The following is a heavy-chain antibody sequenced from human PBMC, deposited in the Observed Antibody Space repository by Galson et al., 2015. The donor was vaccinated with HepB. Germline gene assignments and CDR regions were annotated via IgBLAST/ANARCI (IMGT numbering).Heavy chain of an antibody. J-gene: IGHJ4*02. Sequence: SLRLSCAASGFTFSTYAMSWVGQAPGKGLEWVSVITGSGGTTHYADSVKGRFTISRDNSKNTLYLQMNSLRAEDTALYYCAKGPYDFWSAYVYYFDYWGQGTLVTVSS. CDR3: AKGPYDFWSAYVYYFDY. D-gene: IGHD3-3*01. V-gene: IGHV3-23*01. CDR2: ITGSGGTT. CDR1: GFTFSTYA.